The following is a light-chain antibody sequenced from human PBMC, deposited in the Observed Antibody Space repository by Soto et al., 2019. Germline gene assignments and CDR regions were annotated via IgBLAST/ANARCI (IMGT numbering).Light chain of an antibody. CDR2: WAS. CDR3: QQYYSTPYT. J-gene: IGKJ2*01. V-gene: IGKV4-1*01. Sequence: DIVMTQYPDSLAVSLGERATINCKSSQSVLYSSNNKHYLAWYQQKPGQPPKLLIYWASTRESGVPDRFSGSGSGTEFTLTISSLQAEDVAVYYCQQYYSTPYTFGQGTKLEIK. CDR1: QSVLYSSNNKHY.